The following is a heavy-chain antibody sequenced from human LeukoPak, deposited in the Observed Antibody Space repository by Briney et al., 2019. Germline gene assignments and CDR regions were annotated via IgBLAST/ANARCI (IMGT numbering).Heavy chain of an antibody. Sequence: SETLSLTCTVSGGSISSYYWSWIRQPAGKGLEWIGRFYISGSTNYNPSLKSRVTMSVDTSKNQFSLRLNSVTAADTAVYYCARDFLLQSEGLFDYWGRGTLVTVSS. D-gene: IGHD4-11*01. CDR2: FYISGST. J-gene: IGHJ4*02. V-gene: IGHV4-4*07. CDR1: GGSISSYY. CDR3: ARDFLLQSEGLFDY.